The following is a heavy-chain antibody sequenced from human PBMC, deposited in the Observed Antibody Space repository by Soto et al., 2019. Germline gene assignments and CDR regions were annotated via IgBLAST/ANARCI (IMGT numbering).Heavy chain of an antibody. CDR2: IRRKANSYAT. CDR1: GFTFSGSA. CDR3: ARVVLDFWGGHPMGPEY. Sequence: EVPLVESGGGWVQPGGSLKVSCAASGFTFSGSAMHWVLQASGKGLEWVVRIRRKANSYATAYAVSVKGRFTISRDDSRNDAYLQTNGPKIECTAVDYCARVVLDFWGGHPMGPEYWGQGTVVSVSS. D-gene: IGHD3-3*01. J-gene: IGHJ1*01. V-gene: IGHV3-73*01.